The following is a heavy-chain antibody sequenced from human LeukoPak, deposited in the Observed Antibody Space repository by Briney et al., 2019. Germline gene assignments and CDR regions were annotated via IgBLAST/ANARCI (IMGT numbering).Heavy chain of an antibody. V-gene: IGHV3-30*03. CDR1: GFTFSSYG. J-gene: IGHJ6*02. D-gene: IGHD6-13*01. CDR3: AGSAGRYYYYGMDV. Sequence: PGGSLRLSCVASGFTFSSYGMHWVRQAPGKGLEWVAVISYDGSNKYYADSVKGRFTISRDNSKNTLYLQMDSLRAEDTAVYYCAGSAGRYYYYGMDVWGQGTTVTVSS. CDR2: ISYDGSNK.